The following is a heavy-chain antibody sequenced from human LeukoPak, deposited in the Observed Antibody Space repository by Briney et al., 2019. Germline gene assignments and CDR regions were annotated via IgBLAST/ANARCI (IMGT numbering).Heavy chain of an antibody. CDR3: ARRFHYGSGSYDFDL. CDR2: IYYSGST. CDR1: GGSISSSSYY. D-gene: IGHD3-10*01. Sequence: SETLSLTCTVSGGSISSSSYYWGWIRQPPGKGLEWIGSIYYSGSTYYNPSLKSRVTISVDTSKNQFSLKLSSVTAADTAVYYCARRFHYGSGSYDFDLWGQGTLVTVSS. V-gene: IGHV4-39*01. J-gene: IGHJ5*02.